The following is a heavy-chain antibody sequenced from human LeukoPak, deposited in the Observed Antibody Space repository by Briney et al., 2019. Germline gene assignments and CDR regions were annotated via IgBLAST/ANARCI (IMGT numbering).Heavy chain of an antibody. CDR1: GGTFSSYA. CDR3: ARGGIQWLPTDY. CDR2: IIPIFGTA. J-gene: IGHJ4*02. V-gene: IGHV1-69*05. Sequence: SSVKVSCXASGGTFSSYAISWVRQAHGQGLEWMGRIIPIFGTANYAQKFQGRVTITTDESTSTAYMELSSLRSEDTAVYYCARGGIQWLPTDYWGQGTLVTVSS. D-gene: IGHD6-19*01.